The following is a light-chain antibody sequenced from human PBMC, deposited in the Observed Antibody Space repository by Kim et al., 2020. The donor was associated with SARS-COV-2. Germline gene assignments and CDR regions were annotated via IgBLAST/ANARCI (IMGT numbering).Light chain of an antibody. V-gene: IGLV6-57*01. CDR2: EDN. J-gene: IGLJ3*02. Sequence: TVTISCTRSSGSIASSYVQWYQQRPGSSPTTVIYEDNQRPSGVPDRFSGSIDSSSNSASLTISGLKTEDEADYYCQSYNSSNLNWVFGGGTQLTVL. CDR1: SGSIASSY. CDR3: QSYNSSNLNWV.